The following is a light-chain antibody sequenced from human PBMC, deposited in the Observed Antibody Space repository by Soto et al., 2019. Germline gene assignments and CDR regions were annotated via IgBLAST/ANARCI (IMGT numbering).Light chain of an antibody. V-gene: IGKV3-15*01. J-gene: IGKJ4*01. CDR2: GAF. CDR3: QQYNKWPPLT. Sequence: EIVLTQSPATLSVSPGETATLSCRASQSVSYNLAWYQQKPGQGPRLLIYGAFTRATGIPARFSGSGSGTEFTLTISSLQSEDVAVYDCQQYNKWPPLTFGGGTKVEIK. CDR1: QSVSYN.